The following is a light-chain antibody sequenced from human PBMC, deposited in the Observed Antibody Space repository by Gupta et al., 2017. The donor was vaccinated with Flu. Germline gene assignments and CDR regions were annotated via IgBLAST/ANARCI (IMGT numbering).Light chain of an antibody. CDR3: QQYGNSRT. CDR2: GSS. V-gene: IGKV3-20*01. J-gene: IGKJ1*01. CDR1: QSVYANF. Sequence: EIVLTQSPGTLSLSPGESATLSCRASQSVYANFLAWYQQKPGQAPRLLIYGSSRRATGIPDRFSGSGSGTDFTLTISRLEPEDFAVYYCQQYGNSRTFGQGTKVEI.